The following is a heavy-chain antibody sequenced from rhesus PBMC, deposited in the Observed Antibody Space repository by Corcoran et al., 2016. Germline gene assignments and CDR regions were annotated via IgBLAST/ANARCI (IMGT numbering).Heavy chain of an antibody. CDR1: GGSISSNY. CDR3: ARDPSPYYYSGSDHYFDY. Sequence: QLQLQESGPGLVKPSETLSLTCAVSGGSISSNYWSWIRQPPGKGLEWLGRISGRGGSTDYNPSLKSRVTLSTDTSKNQFSLKLSSVTAADTAVYYCARDPSPYYYSGSDHYFDYWGQGVLVTVSS. J-gene: IGHJ4*01. CDR2: ISGRGGST. D-gene: IGHD3-16*01. V-gene: IGHV4-173*01.